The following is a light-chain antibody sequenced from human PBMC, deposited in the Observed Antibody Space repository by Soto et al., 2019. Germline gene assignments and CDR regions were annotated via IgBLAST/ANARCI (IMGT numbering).Light chain of an antibody. Sequence: SALTQPASVSGSPGQSITISCTGTSSDVGGYNYVSWYQQHPGKAPKLMIYDVSNRPSGVSNRFSGSKSGNTASLTISGLQAEDEADYYCSSYTSSSPGFGGGTKVTVL. CDR1: SSDVGGYNY. V-gene: IGLV2-14*01. CDR2: DVS. CDR3: SSYTSSSPG. J-gene: IGLJ3*02.